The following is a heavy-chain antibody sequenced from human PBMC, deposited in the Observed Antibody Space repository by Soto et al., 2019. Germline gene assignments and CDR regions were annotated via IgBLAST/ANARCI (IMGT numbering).Heavy chain of an antibody. Sequence: SETLSLTCAVYGGSFSGYYWSWIRQPPGKGLEWIGEINHSGSTNYNPSLKSRVTISVDTSKNQFSLKLSSVTAADTAVYYCASGQGVVVPAAPRGMDVWGQGTTVTVSS. D-gene: IGHD2-2*01. CDR2: INHSGST. CDR1: GGSFSGYY. V-gene: IGHV4-34*01. J-gene: IGHJ6*02. CDR3: ASGQGVVVPAAPRGMDV.